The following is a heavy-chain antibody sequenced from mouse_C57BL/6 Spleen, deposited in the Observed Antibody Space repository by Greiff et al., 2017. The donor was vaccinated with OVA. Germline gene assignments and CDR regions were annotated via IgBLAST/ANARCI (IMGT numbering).Heavy chain of an antibody. J-gene: IGHJ2*01. CDR2: IYPRSGNT. Sequence: VLLQVSGAELARPGASVQLSCKASGYTFTSYGISWVKQRTGQGLEWIGEIYPRSGNTYYNEKFKGKATLTADKSSSTAYMELRSLTSEDSAVYFCARSGGNGGYFDYWGQGTTLTVSS. V-gene: IGHV1-81*01. CDR1: GYTFTSYG. CDR3: ARSGGNGGYFDY. D-gene: IGHD2-1*01.